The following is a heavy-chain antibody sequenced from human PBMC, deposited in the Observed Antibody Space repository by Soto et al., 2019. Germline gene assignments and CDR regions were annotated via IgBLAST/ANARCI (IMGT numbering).Heavy chain of an antibody. V-gene: IGHV4-30-4*01. D-gene: IGHD6-6*01. CDR3: ARGGAYSSSPVGFDP. CDR1: GGSISSGDYY. Sequence: QVQLQESGPGLVKPSQTLSLTCTVSGGSISSGDYYWSWIRQPPGKGLEWIGYIYYSGSTYYNPSLKSRVTLSVDTSKNQFSLKLSSVTAADTAVYYCARGGAYSSSPVGFDPWGQGTLVTVSS. CDR2: IYYSGST. J-gene: IGHJ5*02.